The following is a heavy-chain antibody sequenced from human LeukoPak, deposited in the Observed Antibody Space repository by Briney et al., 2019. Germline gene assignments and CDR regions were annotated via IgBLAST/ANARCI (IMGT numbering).Heavy chain of an antibody. J-gene: IGHJ4*02. CDR3: ARDRRSIVGATLHSDY. V-gene: IGHV3-66*01. CDR2: IYSGGST. CDR1: GFTVSSNY. Sequence: GGSLRLSCAASGFTVSSNYMSWVRQAPGKGLEWVSVIYSGGSTYYADSVKGRFTISRDNSKNTLYLQMNSLRAEDTAVYYCARDRRSIVGATLHSDYWGQGTLVTVSS. D-gene: IGHD1-26*01.